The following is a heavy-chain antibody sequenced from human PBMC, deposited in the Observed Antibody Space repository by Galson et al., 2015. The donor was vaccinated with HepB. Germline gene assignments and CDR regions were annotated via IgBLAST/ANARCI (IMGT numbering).Heavy chain of an antibody. D-gene: IGHD2-2*01. V-gene: IGHV5-10-1*01. CDR1: GYSFTSYW. J-gene: IGHJ3*02. CDR3: ARHPEGYCNSTSCYFEAFEI. CDR2: IDPSDSYT. Sequence: QSGAEVKKPGESLRISCKGSGYSFTSYWISWVRQMPGNGLGWMGRIDPSDSYTNYSPSFQGHVTISADKSSSTSYLQWSSLKASDTAMYYGARHPEGYCNSTSCYFEAFEIWGQGTMVTVSS.